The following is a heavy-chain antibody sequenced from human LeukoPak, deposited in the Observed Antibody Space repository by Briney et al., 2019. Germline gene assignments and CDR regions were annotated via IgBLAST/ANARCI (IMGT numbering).Heavy chain of an antibody. V-gene: IGHV1-18*01. J-gene: IGHJ5*02. CDR2: INAFNGDT. CDR3: ARDGSGTWLDP. Sequence: PGASVKVSCKGSGYSFINYGISWVRQAPGQGLEWMGWINAFNGDTNHAQKFQGRVTMTIDTSTSTAYMGLRSLTADDTAVYYCARDGSGTWLDPWGQGTLVTVSS. CDR1: GYSFINYG. D-gene: IGHD3-10*01.